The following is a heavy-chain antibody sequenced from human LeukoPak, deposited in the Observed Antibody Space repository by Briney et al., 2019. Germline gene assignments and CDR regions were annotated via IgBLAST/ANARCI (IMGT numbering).Heavy chain of an antibody. D-gene: IGHD3-22*01. Sequence: SETLSLTCTVSGGSISSYYWSWIRQPPGKGLEWIGYIYYSGSTNYNPSLTSRVTIAVDTSKNQFSLRLTSVTAADTAVYYCARVAPTRGYASSGYYPLDYWGQGTLVNVSS. CDR2: IYYSGST. CDR3: ARVAPTRGYASSGYYPLDY. V-gene: IGHV4-59*01. J-gene: IGHJ4*02. CDR1: GGSISSYY.